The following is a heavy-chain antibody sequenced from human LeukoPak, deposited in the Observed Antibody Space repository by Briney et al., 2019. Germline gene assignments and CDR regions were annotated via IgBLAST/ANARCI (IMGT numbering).Heavy chain of an antibody. CDR1: GFTFSSYA. D-gene: IGHD3-10*01. Sequence: GGSLRLPCAASGFTFSSYAMSWVRQAPGKGLEWVSAISGNGGNTYYADSVKGRFTISRDNSKNTLYLQVNSLRAEDTAVYYCAKGAYYGSGSYPPGWFDPWGQGTLVTVSS. V-gene: IGHV3-23*01. J-gene: IGHJ5*02. CDR3: AKGAYYGSGSYPPGWFDP. CDR2: ISGNGGNT.